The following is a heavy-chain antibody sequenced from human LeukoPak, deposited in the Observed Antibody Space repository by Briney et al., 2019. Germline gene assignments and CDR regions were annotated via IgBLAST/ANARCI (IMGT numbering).Heavy chain of an antibody. D-gene: IGHD3-22*01. CDR1: GFTFSSHW. J-gene: IGHJ5*02. Sequence: GGSLRLSCAASGFTFSSHWMHWVRQAPGKGLVWVSRLNTDGSSTVYADSVRGRFTISRDNAKNTLYLQMNSLRAEDTAVYYCARGYYDSNDSNRSNWFEPWGQGTLVTVSS. CDR2: LNTDGSST. V-gene: IGHV3-74*01. CDR3: ARGYYDSNDSNRSNWFEP.